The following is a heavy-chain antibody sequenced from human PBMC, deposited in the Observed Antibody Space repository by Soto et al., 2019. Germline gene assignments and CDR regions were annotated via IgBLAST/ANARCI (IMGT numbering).Heavy chain of an antibody. D-gene: IGHD3-9*01. CDR2: IYPGDSDT. CDR1: VSSFTSYW. V-gene: IGHV5-51*01. Sequence: GESLKISCKGSVSSFTSYWIGWVRQMPGKGLELMGIIYPGDSDTRYSPSFQGKVTISADKSISTAYLQWSSLKASHTARYYCARGPHYDILTGFLHYYGMDVGGPGTTVTVSS. J-gene: IGHJ6*02. CDR3: ARGPHYDILTGFLHYYGMDV.